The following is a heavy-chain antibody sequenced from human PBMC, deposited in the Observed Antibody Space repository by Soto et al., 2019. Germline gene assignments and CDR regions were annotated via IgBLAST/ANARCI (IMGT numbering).Heavy chain of an antibody. Sequence: EVQLVESGGGLVQPGGSLRLSCAASGFTFSTYDMHWVRQVTGTGKRLEWVAAIGTAGDTYYPDSAEGRFTISRENGKNSLYLQMNGLRVGDTAVYYCARALKSGYYNPWGQGTLVTVSS. V-gene: IGHV3-13*04. CDR3: ARALKSGYYNP. J-gene: IGHJ5*02. D-gene: IGHD3-22*01. CDR1: GFTFSTYD. CDR2: IGTAGDT.